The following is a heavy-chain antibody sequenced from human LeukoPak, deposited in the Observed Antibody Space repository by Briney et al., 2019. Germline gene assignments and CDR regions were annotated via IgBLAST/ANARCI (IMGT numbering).Heavy chain of an antibody. J-gene: IGHJ4*02. Sequence: KTGGSLRLSCAASGFTFSEYYMSWIRQAPGKGLEWVSYISSSGSTICYADSVKGRFTISRDNAKNSLYLQMNSLRAEDTAVYYCARDLVAVAGRDYWGQGTLVTVSS. CDR1: GFTFSEYY. CDR2: ISSSGSTI. D-gene: IGHD6-19*01. V-gene: IGHV3-11*01. CDR3: ARDLVAVAGRDY.